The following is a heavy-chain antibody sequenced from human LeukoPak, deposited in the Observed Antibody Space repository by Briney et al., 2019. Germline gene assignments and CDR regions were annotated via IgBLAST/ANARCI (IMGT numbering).Heavy chain of an antibody. V-gene: IGHV3-7*01. CDR1: GFTFSSYW. D-gene: IGHD5-18*01. J-gene: IGHJ4*02. Sequence: GGSLRLSCAASGFTFSSYWMTWIRQAPGKGLEWVANIKQDGSEKYYVDSVKGRFTISRDNAKNSLYLQMNSLKAEDTAVYYCARDTGGGYSCYDCWGQGTLVTVSS. CDR2: IKQDGSEK. CDR3: ARDTGGGYSCYDC.